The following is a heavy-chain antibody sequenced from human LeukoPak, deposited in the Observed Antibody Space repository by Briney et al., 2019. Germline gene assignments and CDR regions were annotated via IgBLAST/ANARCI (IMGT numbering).Heavy chain of an antibody. CDR3: ARGGDSSSWYLDYYYYYMDV. CDR2: ISYDGSNK. J-gene: IGHJ6*03. Sequence: GGSLRLSCAASGFTFSSYAMHWVRQAPGKGLEWVAVISYDGSNKYYADSVKGRFTISRDNSKNTLYLQMNSLRAEDTAVYYCARGGDSSSWYLDYYYYYMDVWGKGTTVTVSS. V-gene: IGHV3-30*04. D-gene: IGHD6-13*01. CDR1: GFTFSSYA.